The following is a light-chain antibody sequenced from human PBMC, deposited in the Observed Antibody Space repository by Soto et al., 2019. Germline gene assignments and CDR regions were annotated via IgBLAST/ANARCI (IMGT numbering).Light chain of an antibody. J-gene: IGKJ1*01. V-gene: IGKV2-30*02. CDR1: QSLIHSDGDTY. CDR2: KVS. CDR3: MQGTHRPLT. Sequence: DVVMTQSPLSLPVTLGQPASISCKSSQSLIHSDGDTYLNWFQRRPAQSPSRLIYKVSDRDSGVPECFGGGAGGDVFTMISSRVEAEDVGYYCQMQGTHRPLTFGQGTKVEIK.